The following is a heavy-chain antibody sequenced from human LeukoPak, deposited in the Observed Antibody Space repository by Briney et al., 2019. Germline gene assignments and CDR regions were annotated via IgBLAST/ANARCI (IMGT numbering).Heavy chain of an antibody. CDR2: INPNSGGT. V-gene: IGHV1-2*02. CDR1: GYTFTGYY. Sequence: GASVKVSCKASGYTFTGYYMHWVRQAPGQGLEWMGWINPNSGGTNYAQKFQGRVTMTRDASISTAYMELSRLRSDDTAVYYCARGPQTTYYYGSSGYGGWFDPWGQGTLVTVSS. D-gene: IGHD3-22*01. CDR3: ARGPQTTYYYGSSGYGGWFDP. J-gene: IGHJ5*02.